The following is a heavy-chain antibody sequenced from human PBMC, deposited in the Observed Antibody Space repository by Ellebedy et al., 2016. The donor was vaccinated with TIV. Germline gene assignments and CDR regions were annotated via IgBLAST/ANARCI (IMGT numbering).Heavy chain of an antibody. D-gene: IGHD6-19*01. Sequence: GESLKISXAASGFTFSNYAMHWVRQAPGKGLEWVTIISYDGSDKSYADSVQGRFTISRDNSKNTLSLQMNSLRAEDTAVYYCAKDNGIAVAGMSGYFDYWGQGTLVTVSS. V-gene: IGHV3-30*04. CDR1: GFTFSNYA. J-gene: IGHJ4*02. CDR2: ISYDGSDK. CDR3: AKDNGIAVAGMSGYFDY.